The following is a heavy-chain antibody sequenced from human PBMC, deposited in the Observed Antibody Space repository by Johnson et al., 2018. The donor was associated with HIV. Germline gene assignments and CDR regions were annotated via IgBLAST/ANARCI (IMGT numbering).Heavy chain of an antibody. CDR1: GFTVSSNY. CDR2: IYSGGST. CDR3: ARDPFRDAFDI. V-gene: IGHV3-66*01. Sequence: VQLVESGGGVVQPGRSLRLSCAASGFTVSSNYMSWVRQAPGKGLEWVSVIYSGGSTYYADSVKGRFTISSDNSKNTLYLQMNSLRAEDTAVYYCARDPFRDAFDIWGQGTMVTVSS. J-gene: IGHJ3*02.